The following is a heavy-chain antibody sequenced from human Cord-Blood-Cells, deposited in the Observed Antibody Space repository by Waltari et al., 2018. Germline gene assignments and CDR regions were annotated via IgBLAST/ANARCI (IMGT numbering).Heavy chain of an antibody. CDR2: IYHSGST. CDR1: GYSISSGYS. J-gene: IGHJ4*02. Sequence: QVQLQESGTGLVKPSETLSLTCTVSGYSISSGYSWGWFRQPPGKGLEWIGSIYHSGSTYYNPSLKSRVTISVDTSKNQFSLKLSSVTAADTAVYYCARDARMVRGVITPIDYWGQGTLVTVSS. V-gene: IGHV4-38-2*02. D-gene: IGHD3-10*01. CDR3: ARDARMVRGVITPIDY.